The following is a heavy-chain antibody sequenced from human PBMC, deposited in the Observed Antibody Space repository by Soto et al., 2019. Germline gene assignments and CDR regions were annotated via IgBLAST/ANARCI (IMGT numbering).Heavy chain of an antibody. CDR3: AITYYYDSSGSLFDY. CDR2: ISGSGGST. Sequence: EVQLLESGGGLVQPGGSLRLSCAASGFTFSSYAMSWVRQAPGKGLEWVSAISGSGGSTYYADSVKGRFTISRDNSKNTLYLQMNSLRDEDTAVYYCAITYYYDSSGSLFDYWGQGTLVTVSS. D-gene: IGHD3-22*01. J-gene: IGHJ4*02. CDR1: GFTFSSYA. V-gene: IGHV3-23*01.